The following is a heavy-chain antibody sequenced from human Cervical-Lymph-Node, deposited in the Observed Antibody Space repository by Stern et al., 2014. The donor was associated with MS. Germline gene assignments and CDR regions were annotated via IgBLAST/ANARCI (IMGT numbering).Heavy chain of an antibody. CDR3: AREGSYAGPDLDC. D-gene: IGHD1-26*01. J-gene: IGHJ4*02. CDR2: TRNKANSYTA. Sequence: VHLVESGGGLVQPGGSLRLSCAASGFTLSDRYINWVRQAPGKGLEWVGRTRNKANSYTADYAASVKGRFTISRDESGNSLFLQMNSLKTEDTAVYYCAREGSYAGPDLDCWGQGTLVTVSS. V-gene: IGHV3-72*01. CDR1: GFTLSDRY.